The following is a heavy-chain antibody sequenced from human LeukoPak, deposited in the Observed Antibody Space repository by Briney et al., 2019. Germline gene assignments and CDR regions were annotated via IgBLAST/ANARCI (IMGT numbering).Heavy chain of an antibody. J-gene: IGHJ4*02. Sequence: PSETLSLTCTVSGYSISSGYYWGWIRQPPGKGLEWIGYIYYSGSTNYNPSLKSRVTISVDTSKNQFSLKLSSVTAADTAVYYCARRGSGWYVDYWGQGTLVTVSS. D-gene: IGHD6-19*01. CDR1: GYSISSGYY. CDR3: ARRGSGWYVDY. V-gene: IGHV4-38-2*02. CDR2: IYYSGST.